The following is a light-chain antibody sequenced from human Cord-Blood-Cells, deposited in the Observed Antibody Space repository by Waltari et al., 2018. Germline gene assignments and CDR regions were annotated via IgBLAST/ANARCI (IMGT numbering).Light chain of an antibody. CDR1: SSNIGSNT. CDR2: SNN. V-gene: IGLV1-44*01. CDR3: AAWDDSLNGLV. J-gene: IGLJ2*01. Sequence: QSVLTQPPSASGTPGQRVTIPCSGSSSNIGSNTVKWYQQLPGTAPKLLIYSNNQRPSGVPDRFSGSKSGTSASLAISGLQSEDEADYYCAAWDDSLNGLVFGGGTKLTVL.